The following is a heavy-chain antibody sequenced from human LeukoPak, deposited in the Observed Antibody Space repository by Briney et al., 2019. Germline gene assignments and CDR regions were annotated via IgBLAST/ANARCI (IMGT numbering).Heavy chain of an antibody. V-gene: IGHV3-23*01. CDR1: GFTFGNYG. CDR3: ARGTLEHCSGASCYPLDS. J-gene: IGHJ5*01. CDR2: ISGSGERI. Sequence: GGSLRLSCGASGFTFGNYGVGWVRQASGKGLEWVASISGSGERIHYADSVKGRFTISRDNSKNTVYLQMNSLRVDDTAEYYCARGTLEHCSGASCYPLDSWGQGTLVTVSS. D-gene: IGHD2-15*01.